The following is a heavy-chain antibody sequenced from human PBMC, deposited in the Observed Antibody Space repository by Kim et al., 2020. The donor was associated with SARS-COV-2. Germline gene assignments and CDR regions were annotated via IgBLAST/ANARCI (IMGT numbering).Heavy chain of an antibody. V-gene: IGHV1-18*01. CDR2: ISAYNGNT. J-gene: IGHJ6*02. CDR1: GYTFTSYG. CDR3: ARVPYHYYYGMDV. Sequence: ASVKVSCKASGYTFTSYGISWVRQAPGQGLEWMGWISAYNGNTNYAQKLQGRVTMTTDISTSTAYMELRSLRSDDTAVYYCARVPYHYYYGMDVWGQGTTITVSS.